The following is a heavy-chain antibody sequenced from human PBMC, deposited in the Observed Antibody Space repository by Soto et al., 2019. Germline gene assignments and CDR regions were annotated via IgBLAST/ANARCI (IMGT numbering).Heavy chain of an antibody. D-gene: IGHD2-8*02. J-gene: IGHJ6*02. V-gene: IGHV1-2*02. Sequence: QVQLVQSGAEVKMPGASVKVSCEASEYTFIGFHLHWVRQAPGQGLEWMGWINPKSGDTKYAQKFQGRVTLTRDTSISTGYMELSRLESNDTAVYYCAKGLWTVGHCTGGSCYDGMDVWGQGTTVTVSS. CDR3: AKGLWTVGHCTGGSCYDGMDV. CDR2: INPKSGDT. CDR1: EYTFIGFH.